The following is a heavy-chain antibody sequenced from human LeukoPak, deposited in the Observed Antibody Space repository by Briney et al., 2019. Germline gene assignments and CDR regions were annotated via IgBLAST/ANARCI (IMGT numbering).Heavy chain of an antibody. CDR2: IYTTGST. CDR3: ARTSGYYDILTGYPGYFDL. J-gene: IGHJ2*01. V-gene: IGHV4-4*07. D-gene: IGHD3-9*01. Sequence: SETLSLTCTVSGGSISSYFWNWIRQPAGKGLDWIGRIYTTGSTNYNPSLKSRVTMSVDTSKNQFSLKLSSVTAAGTAVYYCARTSGYYDILTGYPGYFDLWGRGTLVTVSS. CDR1: GGSISSYF.